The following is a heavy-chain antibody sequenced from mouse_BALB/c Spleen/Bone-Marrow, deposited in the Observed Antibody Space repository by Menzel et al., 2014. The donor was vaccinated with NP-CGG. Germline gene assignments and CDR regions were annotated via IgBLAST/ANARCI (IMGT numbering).Heavy chain of an antibody. D-gene: IGHD1-1*01. Sequence: VQLQQSGAEIVKPGASVKSSCTTSGYNIEDSYIYWMKQRPEQGLEWIGRIDPANGNTKYDPKFQGKATITVDTSSATAYLQPSSLTSEDTAVYYCARNYGSSLDYWGQGTTLTVSS. V-gene: IGHV14-3*02. CDR2: IDPANGNT. J-gene: IGHJ2*01. CDR1: GYNIEDSY. CDR3: ARNYGSSLDY.